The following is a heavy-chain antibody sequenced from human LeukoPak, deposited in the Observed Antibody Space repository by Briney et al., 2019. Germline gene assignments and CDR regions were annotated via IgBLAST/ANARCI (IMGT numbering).Heavy chain of an antibody. D-gene: IGHD2-2*01. CDR2: MNPNSGNT. CDR1: GYTFTSYD. J-gene: IGHJ6*02. V-gene: IGHV1-8*01. CDR3: ARVPPRYCSSTSCSYYYYYGMDV. Sequence: ASVKVSCKASGYTFTSYDINWVRQATGQGLEWMGWMNPNSGNTGYAQKFQGRVTMTRNTSISTAYMELSSLRSDDTAVYYCARVPPRYCSSTSCSYYYYYGMDVWGQGTTVTVSS.